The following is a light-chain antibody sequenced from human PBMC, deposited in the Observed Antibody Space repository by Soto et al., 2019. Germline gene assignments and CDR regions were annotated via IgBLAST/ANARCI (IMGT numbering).Light chain of an antibody. CDR3: QRYNNWPPIT. V-gene: IGKV3-15*01. Sequence: LTHSPATLSFSPGERATLSCRASQSVSSKLAWYQQKPGQAPRLLIYGASTRATGIPARFSGSGSGTEFTLTISSLQSEDFAVYYCQRYNNWPPITFGQGTRLEIK. CDR2: GAS. CDR1: QSVSSK. J-gene: IGKJ5*01.